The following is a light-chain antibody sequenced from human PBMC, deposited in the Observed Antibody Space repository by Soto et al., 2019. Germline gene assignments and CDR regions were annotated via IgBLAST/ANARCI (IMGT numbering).Light chain of an antibody. J-gene: IGLJ3*02. V-gene: IGLV6-57*01. CDR1: SVSIASNY. Sequence: NFMLTQPHSVSASPGKTVIISCTRSSVSIASNYVQWYQQRPGSSPTTVIYEDNQRPSGVPDRFSGSIDSSSNSASLTISGLETEDEADYFCQSYDATNQVFGGGTKLTVL. CDR3: QSYDATNQV. CDR2: EDN.